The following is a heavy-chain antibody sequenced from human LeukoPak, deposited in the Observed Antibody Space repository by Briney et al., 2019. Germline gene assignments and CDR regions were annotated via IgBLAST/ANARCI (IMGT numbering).Heavy chain of an antibody. CDR3: ARDGLGYCSGGSCYWKSKFDY. J-gene: IGHJ4*02. V-gene: IGHV3-30*03. CDR2: ISYDGSNK. Sequence: GGSLRLSCAASGFTFSSHGMHWVRQAPGKGLEWVAVISYDGSNKYYADSVKGRFTISRDNFKNTLYLQMNSLRAEDTAVYYCARDGLGYCSGGSCYWKSKFDYWGQGTLVTVSS. CDR1: GFTFSSHG. D-gene: IGHD2-15*01.